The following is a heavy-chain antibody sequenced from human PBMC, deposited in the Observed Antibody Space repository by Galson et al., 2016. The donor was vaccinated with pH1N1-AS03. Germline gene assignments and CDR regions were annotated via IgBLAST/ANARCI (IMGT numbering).Heavy chain of an antibody. Sequence: SLRLSCAASGFTFSRHAMHWVRQAPGKGLEWVAVILYDGINKYYADSVKGRFTISRDNTRNTLSLQMNNLRPDDTAVYYCGRDLLINATFVMGGGSDSWGQGTLVSVSS. D-gene: IGHD3-16*02. V-gene: IGHV3-30*01. J-gene: IGHJ4*02. CDR1: GFTFSRHA. CDR3: GRDLLINATFVMGGGSDS. CDR2: ILYDGINK.